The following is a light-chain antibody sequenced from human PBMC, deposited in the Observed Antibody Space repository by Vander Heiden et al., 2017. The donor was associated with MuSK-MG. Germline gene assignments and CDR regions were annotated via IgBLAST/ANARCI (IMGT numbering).Light chain of an antibody. V-gene: IGLV3-1*01. CDR1: KLGDKY. J-gene: IGLJ1*01. Sequence: SYELTQSPSVSVSPGQTASITCSGDKLGDKYACWYQQKPGQSPVLVIYQDNKRPSGIPERFSGSNSGNTATLTISGTQAMDEADYYCQAWDSSTYVFGTGTKVKVL. CDR2: QDN. CDR3: QAWDSSTYV.